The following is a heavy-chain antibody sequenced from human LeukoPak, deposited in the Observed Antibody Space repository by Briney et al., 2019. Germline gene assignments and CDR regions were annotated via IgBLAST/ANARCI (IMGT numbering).Heavy chain of an antibody. CDR2: INHSGST. D-gene: IGHD6-6*01. Sequence: SETLSLTCAVYGGSFSGYYWSWIRQPPGKGLEWIGEINHSGSTNYNPSLKSRVTISVDTSKNQFSLRLSSVTAADTAVYYCARGPEYSSSYRFDYWGQGTLVTVSS. CDR1: GGSFSGYY. J-gene: IGHJ4*02. CDR3: ARGPEYSSSYRFDY. V-gene: IGHV4-34*01.